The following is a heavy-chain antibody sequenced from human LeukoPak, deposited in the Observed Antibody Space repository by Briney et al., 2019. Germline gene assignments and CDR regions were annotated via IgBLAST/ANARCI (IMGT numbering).Heavy chain of an antibody. CDR1: GYTFTSYG. CDR2: ISAYNGNT. CDR3: ARVIAGPYYYMDV. V-gene: IGHV1-18*01. J-gene: IGHJ6*03. D-gene: IGHD2-21*01. Sequence: EASVKVSCRASGYTFTSYGISWVRQAPGQGLEWMGWISAYNGNTNYAQKLQGRVTMTTDTSTSTAYMELRSLRSDDTAVYYCARVIAGPYYYMDVWGKGTTVTVSS.